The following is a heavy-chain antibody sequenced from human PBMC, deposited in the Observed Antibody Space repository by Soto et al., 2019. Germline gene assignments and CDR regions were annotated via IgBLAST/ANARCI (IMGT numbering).Heavy chain of an antibody. D-gene: IGHD3-22*01. CDR1: GGSISSYY. CDR3: ARGGDSSGPNLKWYYYYGMDV. CDR2: IYYSGST. Sequence: TSETLSLTCTVSGGSISSYYWSWIRQPPGKGLEWIGYIYYSGSTNYNPSLKSRVTISVDTSKNQFSLKLSSVTAADTAVYYCARGGDSSGPNLKWYYYYGMDVWGQGTTVTVSS. V-gene: IGHV4-59*01. J-gene: IGHJ6*02.